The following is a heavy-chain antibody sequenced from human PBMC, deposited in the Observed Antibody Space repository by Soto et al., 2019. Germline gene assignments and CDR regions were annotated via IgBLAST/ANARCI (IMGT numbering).Heavy chain of an antibody. Sequence: LSLTCSVSGGSLSKYYWSWIRQPAGKGLEWIGRISTSGHVVSKVSLRSRLTMSVDMSNNHFSLKLTSVTAADTAVYYCARDNNDFWSLYPLAFDYWGQGALVTVS. J-gene: IGHJ4*02. V-gene: IGHV4-4*07. CDR1: GGSLSKYY. D-gene: IGHD3-3*01. CDR3: ARDNNDFWSLYPLAFDY. CDR2: ISTSGHV.